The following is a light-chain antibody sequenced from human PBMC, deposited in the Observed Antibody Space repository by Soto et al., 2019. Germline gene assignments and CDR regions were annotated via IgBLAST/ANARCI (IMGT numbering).Light chain of an antibody. V-gene: IGKV3-20*01. J-gene: IGKJ1*01. CDR3: QQYGSSPGT. CDR2: GAS. Sequence: EIVLTQSPGTLSLSPGERATLSCRASQSVSNSYLAWHQQKPGQAPRLLIYGASSRATGIPDRFSGSGSGTDFTLTISRLEPEDFAVYYCQQYGSSPGTFGQGTKVEIK. CDR1: QSVSNSY.